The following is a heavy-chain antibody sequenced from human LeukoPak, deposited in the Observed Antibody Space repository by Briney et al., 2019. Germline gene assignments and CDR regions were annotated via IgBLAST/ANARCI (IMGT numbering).Heavy chain of an antibody. V-gene: IGHV4-38-2*01. CDR2: IYHSGST. D-gene: IGHD5-18*01. J-gene: IGHJ4*02. Sequence: SETLSLTCAVSGYSISSGYCWGWIRQPPGKGLEWIGSIYHSGSTYYNPSLKSRVTISVDTSKNQFSLKLSSVTAADTAVYYCARHGGYGYSYGYFLVYWGQGTLVTVSS. CDR1: GYSISSGYC. CDR3: ARHGGYGYSYGYFLVY.